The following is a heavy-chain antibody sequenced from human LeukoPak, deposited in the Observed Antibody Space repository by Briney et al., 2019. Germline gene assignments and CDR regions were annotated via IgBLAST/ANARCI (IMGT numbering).Heavy chain of an antibody. J-gene: IGHJ5*02. CDR2: IIPIVRIP. Sequence: SVKVSCKASGGTFSTYAISWVRQAPGQGLEWMGGIIPIVRIPNITQSFRGRVTISTDESTSTAYMELSSLRFDDTAVYYCARDPDGPTYDSSGHYHPKTLGWFDPWGQGTLVTVSS. V-gene: IGHV1-69*05. CDR1: GGTFSTYA. D-gene: IGHD3-22*01. CDR3: ARDPDGPTYDSSGHYHPKTLGWFDP.